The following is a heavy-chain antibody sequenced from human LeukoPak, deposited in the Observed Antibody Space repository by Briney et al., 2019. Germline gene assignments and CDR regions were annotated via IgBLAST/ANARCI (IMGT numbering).Heavy chain of an antibody. CDR2: IYHSGST. CDR1: GYSISSGYY. D-gene: IGHD3-22*01. Sequence: SETLSLTCAVSGYSISSGYYWGWIRQPPGKGLEWIGSIYHSGSTYYNPSLKSRVTISVDTSKNQFSLKLSSVTAADTAVYYCARQTAYYYDSSGYYSYFDYWGQGTLVTVSS. V-gene: IGHV4-38-2*01. CDR3: ARQTAYYYDSSGYYSYFDY. J-gene: IGHJ4*02.